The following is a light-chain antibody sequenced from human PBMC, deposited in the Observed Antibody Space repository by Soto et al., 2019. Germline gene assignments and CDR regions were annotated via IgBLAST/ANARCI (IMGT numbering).Light chain of an antibody. J-gene: IGKJ1*01. CDR1: QNINTY. CDR3: LQDFSYPRT. V-gene: IGKV1-39*01. Sequence: DIQMTQSPYSLSAAVGDRVTIACRASQNINTYLNWYQQKPGKAPKLLIFDAASLQSGVPSRFSGGGSRTDFTLTITSLQPEDFATYYCLQDFSYPRTFGQGTKVEIK. CDR2: DAA.